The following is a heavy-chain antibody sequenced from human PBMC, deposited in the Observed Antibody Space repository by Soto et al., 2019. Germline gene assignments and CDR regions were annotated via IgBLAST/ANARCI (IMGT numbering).Heavy chain of an antibody. CDR1: GFTFSNAW. CDR3: TTDPPFIVGATRLQFDAFDI. CDR2: IKSKTDGGTT. V-gene: IGHV3-15*07. J-gene: IGHJ3*02. D-gene: IGHD1-26*01. Sequence: KPGGSLRLSCAASGFTFSNAWMNWVRQAPGKGLEWVGRIKSKTDGGTTDYAAPVKGRFTISRDDSKNTLYLQMNSLKTEDTAVYYCTTDPPFIVGATRLQFDAFDIWGQGTMVTVSS.